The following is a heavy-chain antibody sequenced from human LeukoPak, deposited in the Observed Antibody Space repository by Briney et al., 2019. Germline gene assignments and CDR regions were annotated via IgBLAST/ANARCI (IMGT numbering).Heavy chain of an antibody. D-gene: IGHD5-12*01. Sequence: SVKVSCKASGGTFSNYAISWVRQAPGQGLERMGGIIPIFGTANYAQKFQGRITITADESTSTAYMEMNSLRSEDTAVYYCARLINSGYDNRGWFDPWGQGTLVTVSS. V-gene: IGHV1-69*13. J-gene: IGHJ5*02. CDR3: ARLINSGYDNRGWFDP. CDR2: IIPIFGTA. CDR1: GGTFSNYA.